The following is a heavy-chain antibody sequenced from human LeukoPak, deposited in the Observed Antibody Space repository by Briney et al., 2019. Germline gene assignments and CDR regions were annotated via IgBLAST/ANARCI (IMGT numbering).Heavy chain of an antibody. V-gene: IGHV3-21*01. D-gene: IGHD6-13*01. J-gene: IGHJ6*02. CDR2: ISSSSSYI. Sequence: GGSLRLSCAASGFTFSSYSMNWVRQAPGKGLEGVSSISSSSSYIYYADSVKGRFTISRDNATNSLYLQMNSLRAEDTAVYYCAREHSSSWYYYYGMDVWGQGTPVTVSS. CDR1: GFTFSSYS. CDR3: AREHSSSWYYYYGMDV.